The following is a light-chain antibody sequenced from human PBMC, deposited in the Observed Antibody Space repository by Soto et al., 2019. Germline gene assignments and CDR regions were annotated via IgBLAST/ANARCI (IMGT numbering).Light chain of an antibody. V-gene: IGKV3-11*01. Sequence: IVVTQSPATLSLSPGERATLSCRASQSVSSHLAWYQQKPGQAPRLLIDDASNRATGIPARLRGSGSGTVFTLTISSLDPEDFAVYYCQQRSNWPTFGGGTKV. J-gene: IGKJ4*01. CDR3: QQRSNWPT. CDR2: DAS. CDR1: QSVSSH.